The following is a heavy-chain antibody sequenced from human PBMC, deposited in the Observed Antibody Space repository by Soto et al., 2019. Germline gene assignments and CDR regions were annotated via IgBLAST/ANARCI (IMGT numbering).Heavy chain of an antibody. Sequence: QVQLVQSGAEVKKPGASVKVSCKASGYTFTSYDINWVRQATGQGLEWMGWMNPNSGNTGYAQKFQGRVTMTRNTSVSTAYMELSSLRSEDTSVYYCARGHYEFWSGYYPLYGMDVWGQGTTFTVSS. V-gene: IGHV1-8*01. CDR1: GYTFTSYD. D-gene: IGHD3-3*01. CDR2: MNPNSGNT. J-gene: IGHJ6*02. CDR3: ARGHYEFWSGYYPLYGMDV.